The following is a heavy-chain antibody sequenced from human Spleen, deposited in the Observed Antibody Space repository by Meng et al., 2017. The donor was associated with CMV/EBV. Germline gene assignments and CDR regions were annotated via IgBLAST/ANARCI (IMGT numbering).Heavy chain of an antibody. J-gene: IGHJ5*02. CDR1: GFTFSSYG. CDR2: IRYDGSNK. Sequence: GGSLRLSCAASGFTFSSYGMHWVRQAPGKGLEWVAFIRYDGSNKYYADSVKGRFTISRDNSKNSLYLQMNSLRAEDTAVYYCAREIGSNRGWFDPWGQGTLVTVSS. CDR3: AREIGSNRGWFDP. D-gene: IGHD2-2*01. V-gene: IGHV3-30*02.